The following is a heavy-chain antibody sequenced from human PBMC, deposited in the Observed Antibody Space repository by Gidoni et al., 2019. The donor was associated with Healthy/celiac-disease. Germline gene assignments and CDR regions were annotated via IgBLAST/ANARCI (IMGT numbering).Heavy chain of an antibody. CDR3: AREYSSSTNNWFDP. Sequence: QVQLQQSGPGRVKPSQTLSLTCSIPGDSVSSNSAAWNWIRQSPSRGLEWLGRTYYRSKWYNDYAVSVKSRITINPDTSKNQFSLQLNSVTPEDTAVYYCAREYSSSTNNWFDPWGQGTLVTVSS. V-gene: IGHV6-1*01. D-gene: IGHD6-6*01. CDR1: GDSVSSNSAA. J-gene: IGHJ5*02. CDR2: TYYRSKWYN.